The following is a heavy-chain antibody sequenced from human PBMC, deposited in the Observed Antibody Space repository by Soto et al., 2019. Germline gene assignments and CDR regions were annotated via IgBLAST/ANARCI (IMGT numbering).Heavy chain of an antibody. V-gene: IGHV1-18*01. CDR3: ARSEYTSGWTGY. CDR2: VSTYSPKT. CDR1: GYTFASYG. Sequence: GASVKASCKASGYTFASYGISWLRQAPGQGLEWLGWVSTYSPKTVYAQKFQGRVTMTTDASTTTAYMELTSLTSNDTAVYYCARSEYTSGWTGYWG. J-gene: IGHJ4*01. D-gene: IGHD6-19*01.